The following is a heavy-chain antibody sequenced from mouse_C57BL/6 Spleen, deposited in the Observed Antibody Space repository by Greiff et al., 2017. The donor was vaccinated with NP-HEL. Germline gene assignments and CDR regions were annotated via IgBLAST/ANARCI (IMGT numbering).Heavy chain of an antibody. CDR2: IYPGDGDT. Sequence: VQLQQSGPELVKPGASVKISCKASGYAFSSSWMNWVKQRPGKGLEWIGRIYPGDGDTNYNGKFKGKATLTADKSSSTAYMQLSSLTSEDSAVYFCAREDTTRGAMDYWGQGTSVTVSS. J-gene: IGHJ4*01. D-gene: IGHD1-1*01. CDR3: AREDTTRGAMDY. V-gene: IGHV1-82*01. CDR1: GYAFSSSW.